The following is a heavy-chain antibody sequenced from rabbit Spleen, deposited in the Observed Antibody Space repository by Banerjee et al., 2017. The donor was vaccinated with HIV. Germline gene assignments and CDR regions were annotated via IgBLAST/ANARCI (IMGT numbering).Heavy chain of an antibody. CDR3: ARDLVGVIGWNFYL. CDR1: GFSFGDRDV. CDR2: INAATGRP. D-gene: IGHD1-1*01. J-gene: IGHJ4*01. Sequence: QEQLVESGGGLVQPTGSLTLTCKASGFSFGDRDVMCWVRQAPGKGLEWIACINAATGRPVYATWAKGRFTISRTSSTTVTLQMTSLTAADRAVYFCARDLVGVIGWNFYLWGPGTLVTVS. V-gene: IGHV1S45*01.